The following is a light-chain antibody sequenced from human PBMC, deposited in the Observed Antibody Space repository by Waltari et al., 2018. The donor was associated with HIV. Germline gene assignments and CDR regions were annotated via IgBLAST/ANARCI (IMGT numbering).Light chain of an antibody. Sequence: QSVLTQPPSVSAAPGQKVTISCSGSSSNIGNNYVSWYQQLPGTAPKLLIYGHTNRPSGVPDRFSGSKSGTSASLAITGLQAEDEADYYCQSYDGSLGGYVFGTGTAVTVL. CDR1: SSNIGNNY. J-gene: IGLJ1*01. CDR2: GHT. V-gene: IGLV1-40*01. CDR3: QSYDGSLGGYV.